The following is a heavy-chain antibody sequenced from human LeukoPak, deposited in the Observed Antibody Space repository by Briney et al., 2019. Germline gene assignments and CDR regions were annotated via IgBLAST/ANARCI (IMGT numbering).Heavy chain of an antibody. Sequence: RASVKVSCKASGYTFTSYYMHWVRQAPGQGLEWMGIINPSGGSTSYAQKFQGRVTMTRDTSTSTVYMELSSLRSEDTAVYYCARDGLVVITTSPRGAFDIWGQGTMVTVSS. V-gene: IGHV1-46*01. CDR1: GYTFTSYY. CDR2: INPSGGST. J-gene: IGHJ3*02. D-gene: IGHD3-22*01. CDR3: ARDGLVVITTSPRGAFDI.